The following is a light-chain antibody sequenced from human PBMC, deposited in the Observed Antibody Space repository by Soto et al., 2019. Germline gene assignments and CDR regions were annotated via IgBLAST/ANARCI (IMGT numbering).Light chain of an antibody. CDR2: QDT. CDR3: QAWDSSVV. Sequence: SYELTQPPSVSVSPGQTASITCSGDKLGDKYVCWYQQKPGQSPVLVISQDTKRPSGIPERFSGSNSGNTATLTISGTQAMDEADYYWQAWDSSVVFGGGTKVTVL. V-gene: IGLV3-1*01. CDR1: KLGDKY. J-gene: IGLJ2*01.